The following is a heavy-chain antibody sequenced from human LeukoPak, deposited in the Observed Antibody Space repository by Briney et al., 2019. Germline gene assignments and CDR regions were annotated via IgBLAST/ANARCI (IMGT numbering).Heavy chain of an antibody. CDR3: ARGLTVTQSFDY. Sequence: PSETLSLTCAVYGGSFSGYYWSWIRQPPGKGLEWIGEINHSGSTNYKPSLKSRVTISVDTSKNQFSLKLSSVTAADTAVYYCARGLTVTQSFDYWGQGTLVTVSS. CDR1: GGSFSGYY. J-gene: IGHJ4*02. V-gene: IGHV4-34*01. D-gene: IGHD4-17*01. CDR2: INHSGST.